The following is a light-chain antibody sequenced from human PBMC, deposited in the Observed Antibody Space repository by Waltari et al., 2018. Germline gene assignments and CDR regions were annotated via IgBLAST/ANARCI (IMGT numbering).Light chain of an antibody. Sequence: YQESQRIAPNLLIFGNGERPSGVPDGFSGSKSGTSASLAITGLQAEDAADYYCQSYDSSLRGVVFGGGTKLTVL. V-gene: IGLV1-40*01. J-gene: IGLJ2*01. CDR3: QSYDSSLRGVV. CDR2: GNG.